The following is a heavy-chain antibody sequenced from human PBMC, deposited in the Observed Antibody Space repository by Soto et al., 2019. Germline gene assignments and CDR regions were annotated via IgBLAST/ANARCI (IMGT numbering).Heavy chain of an antibody. CDR1: GFTFSSYG. J-gene: IGHJ6*02. CDR2: IWYDGSNK. Sequence: VQLVESGGGVVQPGRSLRLSCAASGFTFSSYGMHWVRQAPGKGLEWVAVIWYDGSNKYYADSVKGRFTISRDNSKNTLYLQMNSLRAEDTAVYYCARGCSGGSCYQYYYYYGMDVWGQGTTVTVSS. V-gene: IGHV3-33*01. D-gene: IGHD2-15*01. CDR3: ARGCSGGSCYQYYYYYGMDV.